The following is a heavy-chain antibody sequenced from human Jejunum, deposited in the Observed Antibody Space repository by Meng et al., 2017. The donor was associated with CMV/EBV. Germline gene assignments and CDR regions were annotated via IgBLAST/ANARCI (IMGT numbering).Heavy chain of an antibody. V-gene: IGHV5-51*01. CDR1: GYTFATHW. D-gene: IGHD2-2*01. CDR3: ARHYDASWFGY. CDR2: IHCGDSRT. J-gene: IGHJ4*02. Sequence: CKASGYTFATHWIGWVRQLPGKDLEWMGMIHCGDSRTIYSPLFQGQVTISADKSLNTAYLQWNSLQASDTAMYYCARHYDASWFGYWGQGTLVTVSS.